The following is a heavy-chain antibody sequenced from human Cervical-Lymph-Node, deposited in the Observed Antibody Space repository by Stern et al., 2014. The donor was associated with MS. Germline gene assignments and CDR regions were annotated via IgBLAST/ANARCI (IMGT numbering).Heavy chain of an antibody. CDR1: GFTFPTYL. D-gene: IGHD4-17*01. V-gene: IGHV1-46*01. Sequence: HVQLVQSGAEVKKPGASVKVSCKASGFTFPTYLIHWVRTAPGQGLELVGVITRSGGTTNYAQNFQGRVTMTRDTSTSTVYMELSSLRSEDTAVYSCARGTYGDYDSANWYFDLWGRGTLVTVSS. CDR3: ARGTYGDYDSANWYFDL. CDR2: ITRSGGTT. J-gene: IGHJ2*01.